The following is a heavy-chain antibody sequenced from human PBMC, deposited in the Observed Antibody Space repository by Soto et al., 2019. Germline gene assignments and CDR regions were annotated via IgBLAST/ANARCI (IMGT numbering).Heavy chain of an antibody. Sequence: QVQLQESGPGLVKPSQTLSLTCSVSGASINHTDYYWSWIRQHPQRGLEWIAYIYYSGSTNYNPSLKSRITISLVSSKNQFSLKLSSMTAADAAVYYCAVVTGAFDIWGQGTMVAVSA. V-gene: IGHV4-31*03. J-gene: IGHJ3*02. D-gene: IGHD2-21*02. CDR2: IYYSGST. CDR3: AVVTGAFDI. CDR1: GASINHTDYY.